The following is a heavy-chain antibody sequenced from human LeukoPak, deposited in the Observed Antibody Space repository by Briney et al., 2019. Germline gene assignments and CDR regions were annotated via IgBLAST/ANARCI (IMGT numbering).Heavy chain of an antibody. CDR2: INHSGST. CDR3: ARHAPRGLHYGSGSFNWFDP. D-gene: IGHD3-10*01. J-gene: IGHJ5*02. Sequence: SQTLSLTCAVYGGSFSGYYWSWIRQPPGKGLEWIGEINHSGSTNYNPSLKSRVTISVDTSKNQFSLKRTSVTAAATAVYYCARHAPRGLHYGSGSFNWFDPWGQGTLVTVSS. V-gene: IGHV4-34*01. CDR1: GGSFSGYY.